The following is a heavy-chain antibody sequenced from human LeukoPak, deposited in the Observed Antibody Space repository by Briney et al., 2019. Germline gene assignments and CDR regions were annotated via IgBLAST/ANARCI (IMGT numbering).Heavy chain of an antibody. CDR1: GYTFTGYY. Sequence: ASVKVSCKASGYTFTGYYMHWVRQAPGQGLEWMGWISPNSGGTNYAQKFQGRVTMTRDTSISTAYMELSRLRSDDTAVYYCASPEVTYYYDSSGAYGMDVWGQGTTVTVSS. CDR3: ASPEVTYYYDSSGAYGMDV. V-gene: IGHV1-2*02. J-gene: IGHJ6*02. CDR2: ISPNSGGT. D-gene: IGHD3-22*01.